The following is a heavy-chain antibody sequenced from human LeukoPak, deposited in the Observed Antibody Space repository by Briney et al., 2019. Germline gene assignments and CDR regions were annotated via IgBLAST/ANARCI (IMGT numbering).Heavy chain of an antibody. Sequence: GESLKISCKGSGYSFTSYWIGWVRQMPGKGLEWMGIIYPGDSDSRYSPSFQGQVTISADKPISTAYLQWSSLKASDTAMYYCARVYCGGGSCYSEDGFDIWGQGTMVTVSS. V-gene: IGHV5-51*04. J-gene: IGHJ3*02. CDR2: IYPGDSDS. CDR3: ARVYCGGGSCYSEDGFDI. D-gene: IGHD2-15*01. CDR1: GYSFTSYW.